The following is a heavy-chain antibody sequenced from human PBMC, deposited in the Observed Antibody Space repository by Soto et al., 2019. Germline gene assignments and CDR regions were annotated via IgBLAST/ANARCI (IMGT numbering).Heavy chain of an antibody. Sequence: ASVKVSCKASGYTFTSYAMHWVRQAPGQRLEWMGWINAGNGNTKYSQKFQGRVTMTEDTSTDTAYMELSSLRSEDTAVYYCATSGSFDYWGQGTLVTVSS. CDR1: GYTFTSYA. V-gene: IGHV1-3*01. CDR3: ATSGSFDY. J-gene: IGHJ4*02. CDR2: INAGNGNT.